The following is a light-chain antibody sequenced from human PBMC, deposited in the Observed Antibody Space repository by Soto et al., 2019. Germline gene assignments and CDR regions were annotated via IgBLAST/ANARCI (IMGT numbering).Light chain of an antibody. CDR2: GAS. V-gene: IGKV3-15*01. J-gene: IGKJ5*01. CDR1: QTILSN. Sequence: EMVMTQSPATLSVSPGGRVSLSCRASQTILSNLAWYQQKPGQAPRLLIYGASTRATGIPARFSGSGSGTEFTLTISGLQSEDFAVYYCQQYNNWPITFGQGTRLEIK. CDR3: QQYNNWPIT.